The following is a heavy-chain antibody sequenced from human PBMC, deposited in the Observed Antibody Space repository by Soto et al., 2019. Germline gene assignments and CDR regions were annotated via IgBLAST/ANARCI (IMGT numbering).Heavy chain of an antibody. CDR1: GDSVSSNSAA. CDR3: ARTEGYFDY. J-gene: IGHJ4*02. Sequence: QTLSLTCAISGDSVSSNSAAWDWIRQSPSRGLEWLGRTYYRSRWYNDYAVSVKSRITINPDTSKNQFSLQLKFVHPEDKAVYYCARTEGYFDYWGQGTLVSVYS. CDR2: TYYRSRWYN. V-gene: IGHV6-1*01.